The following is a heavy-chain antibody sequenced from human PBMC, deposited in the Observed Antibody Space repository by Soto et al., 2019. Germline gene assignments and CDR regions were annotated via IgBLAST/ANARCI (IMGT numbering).Heavy chain of an antibody. CDR1: GFTFRNYG. CDR2: ISYDGDNK. D-gene: IGHD4-17*01. V-gene: IGHV3-30*18. J-gene: IGHJ6*02. Sequence: VKLVESGGGVVQPGGSLRLSCTPSGFTFRNYGLLWVRQAPGKGLEWVALISYDGDNKYYSDSARGRFTVSRDNFKNTLFLQMDSLRPEDTAVYYCAKKILGYAAYSDALDVWGQGTTVTVS. CDR3: AKKILGYAAYSDALDV.